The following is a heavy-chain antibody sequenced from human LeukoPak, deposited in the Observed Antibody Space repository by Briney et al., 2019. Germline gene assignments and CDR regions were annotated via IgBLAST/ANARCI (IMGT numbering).Heavy chain of an antibody. CDR1: GYTFTSYG. CDR2: ISAYNGNT. Sequence: ASVTVSCKASGYTFTSYGISWVRQAPGQGLEWMGWISAYNGNTNYAQKLQGRVTMTTDTSTSTAYMELSSLRSEDTAVYYCARDPGPYSSPDGYLDYWGQGPLVPVSS. J-gene: IGHJ4*02. D-gene: IGHD6-13*01. V-gene: IGHV1-18*01. CDR3: ARDPGPYSSPDGYLDY.